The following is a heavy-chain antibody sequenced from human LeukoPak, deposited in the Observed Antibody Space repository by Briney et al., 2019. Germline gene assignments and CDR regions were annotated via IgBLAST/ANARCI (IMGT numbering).Heavy chain of an antibody. CDR3: SRGHYGPDY. Sequence: GGSLRLSCTASGFAYGGSSMHWVRQAPGKGLEWVSGIQRDGSSPTYADSVKGRFTISRDNAKGSVYLQVNILRAEDTAAYYCSRGHYGPDYWGQGTLVTVSS. J-gene: IGHJ4*02. D-gene: IGHD3-16*01. CDR1: GFAYGGSS. V-gene: IGHV3-74*01. CDR2: IQRDGSSP.